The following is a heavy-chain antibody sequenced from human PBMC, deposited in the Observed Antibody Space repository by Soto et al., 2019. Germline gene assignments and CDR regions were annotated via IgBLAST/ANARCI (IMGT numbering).Heavy chain of an antibody. CDR3: EKDANWEDHY. V-gene: IGHV3-23*01. J-gene: IGHJ4*02. Sequence: LRLSCAASGFTFSNYAMTWVRQAPGKGLEWVSFISGSGSITYYADSVKGRFTISRDNSKNTLYLQMHSLRAEDTAIYYCEKDANWEDHYWGQGTLVTVSS. D-gene: IGHD1-1*01. CDR2: ISGSGSIT. CDR1: GFTFSNYA.